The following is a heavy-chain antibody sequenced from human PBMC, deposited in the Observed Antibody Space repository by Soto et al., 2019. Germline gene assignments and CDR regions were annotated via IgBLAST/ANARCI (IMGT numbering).Heavy chain of an antibody. CDR2: IYYSGST. CDR1: GGSISSSSYY. CDR3: ARHNGVLLWFGESGLDWFDP. Sequence: QLQLQESGPGLVKPSETLSLTCTVSGGSISSSSYYWGWIRQPPGKGLEWIGSIYYSGSTYYNPSLKRRVTISVDTSKNQFSLKLSSVTAADTAVYYCARHNGVLLWFGESGLDWFDPWGQGTLVTVSS. V-gene: IGHV4-39*01. D-gene: IGHD3-10*01. J-gene: IGHJ5*02.